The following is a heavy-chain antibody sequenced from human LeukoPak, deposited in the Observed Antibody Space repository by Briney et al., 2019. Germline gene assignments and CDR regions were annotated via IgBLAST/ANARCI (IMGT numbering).Heavy chain of an antibody. V-gene: IGHV3-66*01. D-gene: IGHD3-22*01. J-gene: IGHJ4*02. CDR3: ARAKSRYDSSGYPYYFDY. Sequence: GGSLRLSCAASGFTVSSNYMSWVRQAPGKGLEWVSVIYSGGSAYYADSVKGRFTISRDNSKNTLYLQMNSLRAEDTAVYYCARAKSRYDSSGYPYYFDYWGQGTLVTVSS. CDR1: GFTVSSNY. CDR2: IYSGGSA.